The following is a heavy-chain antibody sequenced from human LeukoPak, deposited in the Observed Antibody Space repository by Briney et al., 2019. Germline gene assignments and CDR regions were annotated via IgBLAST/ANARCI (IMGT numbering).Heavy chain of an antibody. Sequence: GGSLRLSCAASGFTFSSYAMSWVRQAPGKGLEWVSAISGSGGSTYYADSVKGRFTISRDNSKNTLYLQMNSLRAEDTAVYYCAKDQFPRITMIVVVITVTRASDIWGQGTMVTVSS. D-gene: IGHD3-22*01. CDR1: GFTFSSYA. CDR3: AKDQFPRITMIVVVITVTRASDI. CDR2: ISGSGGST. J-gene: IGHJ3*02. V-gene: IGHV3-23*01.